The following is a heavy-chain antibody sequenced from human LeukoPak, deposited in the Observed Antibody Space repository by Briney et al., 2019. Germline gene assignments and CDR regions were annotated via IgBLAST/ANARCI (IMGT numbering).Heavy chain of an antibody. CDR3: ARGYLYPFNVWGSYRGQKGFDY. CDR1: GYTFTGYY. Sequence: ASVKVSCKASGYTFTGYYMHWVRQAPGQGLEWMGRVNPNSGGTNYAQKFQGRVTMTRDTSISTAYRELSRLRSDDTAGYYCARGYLYPFNVWGSYRGQKGFDYWGQGALVTVSS. CDR2: VNPNSGGT. D-gene: IGHD3-16*02. J-gene: IGHJ4*02. V-gene: IGHV1-2*06.